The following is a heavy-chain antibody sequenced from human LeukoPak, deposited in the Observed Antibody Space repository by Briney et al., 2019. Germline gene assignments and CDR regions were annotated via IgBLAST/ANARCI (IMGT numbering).Heavy chain of an antibody. D-gene: IGHD1-26*01. CDR2: IKQDGSEK. J-gene: IGHJ3*02. CDR1: GFTFSSYW. V-gene: IGHV3-7*03. Sequence: GGSLRLSCAASGFTFSSYWMSWVRQAPGKGLEWVANIKQDGSEKYYADSVKGRFTISRDNSKNTLYLQMNSLRADDTAVYYCARDPPGHGYSGSFWPYAFDIWGQGTMVTVSS. CDR3: ARDPPGHGYSGSFWPYAFDI.